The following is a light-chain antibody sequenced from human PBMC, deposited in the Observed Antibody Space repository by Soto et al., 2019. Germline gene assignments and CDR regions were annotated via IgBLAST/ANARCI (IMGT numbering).Light chain of an antibody. CDR3: QQLNSYSIVT. Sequence: IQLTQSPSSLSASVGDRVTITCRASQDISTYLAWYQQKPGKAPKFLIFGASSLQSGVPSRFSGSGAGTEFTLTISSLQPEDFATYYCQQLNSYSIVTFGPGTKVDIK. J-gene: IGKJ3*01. CDR1: QDISTY. V-gene: IGKV1-9*01. CDR2: GAS.